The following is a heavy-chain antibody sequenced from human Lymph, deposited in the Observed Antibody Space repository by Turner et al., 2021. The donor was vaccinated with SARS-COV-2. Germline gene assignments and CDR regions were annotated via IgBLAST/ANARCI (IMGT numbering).Heavy chain of an antibody. CDR1: GFTFRSYA. Sequence: VQLLESGGGLVQPGGSLRLSCAASGFTFRSYAMSWVRQAPGKGLEWVSVISGSGGSTNYADSVKGRFSISRDNSKNTLYLQMNSLRAEDTAVYYCAKNEMAMIVLVITLFDYWGQGTLVTVSS. D-gene: IGHD3-22*01. J-gene: IGHJ4*02. CDR2: ISGSGGST. CDR3: AKNEMAMIVLVITLFDY. V-gene: IGHV3-23*01.